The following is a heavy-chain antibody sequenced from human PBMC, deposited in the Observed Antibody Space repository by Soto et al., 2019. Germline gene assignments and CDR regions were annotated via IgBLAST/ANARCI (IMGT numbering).Heavy chain of an antibody. Sequence: PSETLSLTCTVSGGSISSSCWSWIRQPPGKGLEWLAYIYDDGSANYNPSLKSRATISLDMSKNQFSLKLTSVTAADKAVYYCARDKYCSGGSCRKNWFDPWGQGTLVTVSS. CDR3: ARDKYCSGGSCRKNWFDP. D-gene: IGHD2-15*01. CDR2: IYDDGSA. CDR1: GGSISSSC. J-gene: IGHJ5*02. V-gene: IGHV4-59*01.